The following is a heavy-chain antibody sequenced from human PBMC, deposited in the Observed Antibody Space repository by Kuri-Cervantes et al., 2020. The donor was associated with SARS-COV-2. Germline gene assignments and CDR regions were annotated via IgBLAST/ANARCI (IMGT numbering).Heavy chain of an antibody. CDR3: ARDRVAMIALFDY. CDR1: GGTFSSYA. J-gene: IGHJ4*02. D-gene: IGHD3-22*01. CDR2: IIPIFGTA. V-gene: IGHV1-69*06. Sequence: SVKVSCKASGGTFSSYAISWVRQAPGQGLEWMGGIIPIFGTANYAQKCQGRVTITADKSPSTAYMELSSLRSEDTAVYYCARDRVAMIALFDYWGQGTLVTVSS.